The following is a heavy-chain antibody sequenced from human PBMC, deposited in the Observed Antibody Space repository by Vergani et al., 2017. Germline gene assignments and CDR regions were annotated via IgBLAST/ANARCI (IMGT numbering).Heavy chain of an antibody. Sequence: EVQLVESGGGLVQPGGSLRLSCAASGFTFSSYSMNWVRQAPGKGLEWVSYISSSSSTIYYADSVKGRFTISRDNAKNSLYLQMNSLRAEDTAVYYCARCPKTQLWFGELLGYGMAVWGQGTTVTVSS. V-gene: IGHV3-48*01. CDR1: GFTFSSYS. CDR2: ISSSSSTI. CDR3: ARCPKTQLWFGELLGYGMAV. J-gene: IGHJ6*02. D-gene: IGHD3-10*01.